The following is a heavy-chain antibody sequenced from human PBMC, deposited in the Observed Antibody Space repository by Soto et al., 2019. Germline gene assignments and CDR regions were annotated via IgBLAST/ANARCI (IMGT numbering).Heavy chain of an antibody. CDR3: ASVAFSSGRYYMDV. J-gene: IGHJ6*03. Sequence: SVKVSCKASGGTFSSYTISWGRQAPGQGLEWMGRIIPILGIANYAQKFQGRVTITADKSTSTAYMELSSLRSEDTAVYYCASVAFSSGRYYMDVWGKGTTVTVSS. CDR1: GGTFSSYT. D-gene: IGHD3-10*01. CDR2: IIPILGIA. V-gene: IGHV1-69*02.